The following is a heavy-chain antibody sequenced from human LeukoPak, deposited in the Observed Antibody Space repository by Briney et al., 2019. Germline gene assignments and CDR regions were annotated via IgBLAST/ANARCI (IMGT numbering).Heavy chain of an antibody. CDR1: GFTFSSYA. D-gene: IGHD3-3*01. J-gene: IGHJ6*02. CDR2: ISGSGGST. Sequence: PGASLRLSCAASGFTFSSYAMSWVRQAPGKGLEWVSAISGSGGSTYYADSVKGRFTISRGNSKNTLDLQMNSLKWEDTAVYYRAKDLDYDFWSGYPRYYGMDVWGQGTTVIVSS. CDR3: AKDLDYDFWSGYPRYYGMDV. V-gene: IGHV3-23*01.